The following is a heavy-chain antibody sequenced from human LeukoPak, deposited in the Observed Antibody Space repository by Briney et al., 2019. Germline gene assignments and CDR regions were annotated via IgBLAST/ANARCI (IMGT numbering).Heavy chain of an antibody. CDR2: IIPILGIA. CDR3: ARAEEPGWFDP. D-gene: IGHD1-14*01. J-gene: IGHJ5*02. CDR1: GYTFTNYY. Sequence: GASVKVSCKASGYTFTNYYVHWVRQAPGQGLEWMGRIIPILGIANYAQKFQGRVTITADKSTSTAYMELSSLRSEDTAVYYCARAEEPGWFDPWGQGTLVTVSS. V-gene: IGHV1-69*04.